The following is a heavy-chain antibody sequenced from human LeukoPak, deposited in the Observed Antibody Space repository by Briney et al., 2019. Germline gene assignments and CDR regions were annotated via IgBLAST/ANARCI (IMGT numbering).Heavy chain of an antibody. CDR2: IHYSGST. V-gene: IGHV4-4*02. CDR3: ARSVSWGLLVRDDAFDI. J-gene: IGHJ3*02. CDR1: GGSISGTNW. Sequence: SGTLSLTCGVSGGSISGTNWWSWVRQPPGKGLEWIGYIHYSGSTNYNPSLKSRVTTSVDTSKKQFSLKLRSVTAADTAVYYCARSVSWGLLVRDDAFDIWGQGTMVTVSS. D-gene: IGHD2-21*01.